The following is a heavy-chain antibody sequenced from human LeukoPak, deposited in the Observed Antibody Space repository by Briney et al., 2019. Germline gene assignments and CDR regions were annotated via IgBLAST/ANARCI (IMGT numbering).Heavy chain of an antibody. CDR3: ARDDGFSCYSY. CDR2: MNLDGSEK. V-gene: IGHV3-7*01. J-gene: IGHJ4*02. Sequence: GGSLRLSCAASGFTFRNYWMTWVRQAPGKGLEWVANMNLDGSEKYYVDSVKGRFIISRDNAKNSLYLQMSSLTAEDTAIYYCARDDGFSCYSYWGQGTLVTVSS. D-gene: IGHD3/OR15-3a*01. CDR1: GFTFRNYW.